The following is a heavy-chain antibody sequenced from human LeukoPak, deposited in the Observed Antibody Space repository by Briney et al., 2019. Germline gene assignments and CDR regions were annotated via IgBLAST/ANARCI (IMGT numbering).Heavy chain of an antibody. CDR3: TTVKYQLGYYYYGMDV. V-gene: IGHV3-15*01. CDR2: IKSKTDGGTT. Sequence: GGSLRLSCAASGFTFSNGWMSWVRQAPGKGLEWVGRIKSKTDGGTTDYAAPVKGKFTISRDDSKNTLYLQMNSLKTEDTAVYYCTTVKYQLGYYYYGMDVWGKGTTVTVSS. CDR1: GFTFSNGW. J-gene: IGHJ6*04. D-gene: IGHD2-2*01.